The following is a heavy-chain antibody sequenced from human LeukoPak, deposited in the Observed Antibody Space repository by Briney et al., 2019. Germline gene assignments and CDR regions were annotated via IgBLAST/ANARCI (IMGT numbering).Heavy chain of an antibody. CDR1: GGSISSGDYY. CDR2: IYYSGST. D-gene: IGHD2-2*01. V-gene: IGHV4-30-4*01. J-gene: IGHJ5*02. CDR3: ARGTRDMPFDP. Sequence: PSQTLALTCTVSGGSISSGDYYWSWIRQPPGKGLEWIGYIYYSGSTYYNPSLKSRVPISVDTSKNQFSLKLSSVTAADTAVYYCARGTRDMPFDPWGQGTLVTVSS.